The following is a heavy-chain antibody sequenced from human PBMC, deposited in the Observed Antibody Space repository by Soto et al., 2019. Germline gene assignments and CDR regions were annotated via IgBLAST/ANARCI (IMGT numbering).Heavy chain of an antibody. CDR2: IIPICGAA. Sequence: GASLKVSCKASGGTISSYAISWVRQAPAQGLEWMGGIIPICGAANYAQKFQGRVTITAEEATSTAYMERSSLRSEDTAVYYCARVAPDTSMTTLYYYYYGVDVWGQGTTVTVSS. CDR3: ARVAPDTSMTTLYYYYYGVDV. CDR1: GGTISSYA. D-gene: IGHD5-18*01. V-gene: IGHV1-69*13. J-gene: IGHJ6*02.